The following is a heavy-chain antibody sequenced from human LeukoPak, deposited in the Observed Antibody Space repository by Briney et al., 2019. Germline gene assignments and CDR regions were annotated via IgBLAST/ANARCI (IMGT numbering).Heavy chain of an antibody. CDR3: ARGDYDYGGNSLFDY. V-gene: IGHV2-70*11. Sequence: SGPTLVNPTQTLTLTFTFSGFSLSTPGMCVNWIRQPPGKALEWLARNDWDDDRYCSTALKTRLTISLDTSKNQVVLTMTNMDPEDTATYYCARGDYDYGGNSLFDYWGQGTLVTVSS. CDR1: GFSLSTPGMC. J-gene: IGHJ4*02. CDR2: NDWDDDR. D-gene: IGHD4-23*01.